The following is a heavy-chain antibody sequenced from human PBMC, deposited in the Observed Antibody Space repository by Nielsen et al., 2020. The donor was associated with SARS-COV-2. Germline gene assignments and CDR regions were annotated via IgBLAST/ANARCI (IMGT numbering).Heavy chain of an antibody. CDR3: AKDLGWFVDQLQIGDAFDI. CDR2: ISSSSSYI. Sequence: VRQAPGKGLEWVSSISSSSSYIYYADSVKGRFTISRDNAKNSLYLQMNSLRAEDTAVYYCAKDLGWFVDQLQIGDAFDIWGQGTMVTVSS. V-gene: IGHV3-21*01. J-gene: IGHJ3*02. D-gene: IGHD2-2*01.